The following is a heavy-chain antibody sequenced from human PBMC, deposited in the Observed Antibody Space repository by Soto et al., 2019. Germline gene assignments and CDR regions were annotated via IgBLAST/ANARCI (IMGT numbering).Heavy chain of an antibody. D-gene: IGHD2-15*01. CDR1: GGSISSYY. Sequence: QVQLQESGPGLVKPSETLSLTCTVSGGSISSYYWSWIRQSPGKGLEWIGYIYYSGSTNYNPSLKSRVPISVDTSKNQFSLKLSSVTAADTAVYYCARGGISGASCLFDYWGQGTLVTVSS. CDR2: IYYSGST. V-gene: IGHV4-59*01. CDR3: ARGGISGASCLFDY. J-gene: IGHJ4*02.